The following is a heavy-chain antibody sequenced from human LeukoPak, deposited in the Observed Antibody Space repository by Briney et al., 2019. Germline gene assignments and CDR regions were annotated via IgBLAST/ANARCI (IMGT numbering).Heavy chain of an antibody. CDR3: ARRAGGYSHPYDY. V-gene: IGHV3-53*01. CDR1: GFTVSGNY. CDR2: IYSGGTT. J-gene: IGHJ4*02. D-gene: IGHD4-23*01. Sequence: GGSLRLSCAVSGFTVSGNYMSWVRQAPGKGLEWVSLIYSGGTTSYADSATGRFTISRDNSKNTLYLQMNSLRAEDTAVYYCARRAGGYSHPYDYWGQGILVTVSS.